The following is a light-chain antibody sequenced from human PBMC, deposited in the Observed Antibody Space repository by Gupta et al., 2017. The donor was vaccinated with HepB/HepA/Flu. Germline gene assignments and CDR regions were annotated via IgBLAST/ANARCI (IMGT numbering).Light chain of an antibody. J-gene: IGKJ4*01. Sequence: IQMTQSPSSLSASVGDRVTIPCGAPQRISSFLDCYRQKPGKAPKLLIYTASSDKSGVPSRFSGSGSSTYFTLTISSRQPEDFATYYCHHKYSTPVTFGRGTKVEIK. V-gene: IGKV1-39*01. CDR2: TAS. CDR3: HHKYSTPVT. CDR1: QRISSF.